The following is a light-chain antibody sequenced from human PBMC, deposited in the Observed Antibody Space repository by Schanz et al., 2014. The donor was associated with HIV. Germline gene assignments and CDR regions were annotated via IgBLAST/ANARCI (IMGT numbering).Light chain of an antibody. CDR2: DVS. J-gene: IGLJ2*01. V-gene: IGLV2-14*01. Sequence: QSALTQPASVTGSPGQSITISCTGTSSDIGAYNYVSWYQQHPGKAPKLMLYDVSNRPSGVSNRFSGSKSGNTASLTISGLQAEDEADYYCCSYTGSGTLVFGGGTKLTVL. CDR3: CSYTGSGTLV. CDR1: SSDIGAYNY.